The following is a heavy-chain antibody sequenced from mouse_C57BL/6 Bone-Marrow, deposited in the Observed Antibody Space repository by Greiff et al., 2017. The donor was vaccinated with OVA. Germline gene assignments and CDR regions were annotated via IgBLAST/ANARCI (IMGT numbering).Heavy chain of an antibody. V-gene: IGHV1-64*01. Sequence: VKLQQPGAELVKPGASVKLSCKASGYTFTSYWMHWVKQRPGQGLEWIGMIHPNSGSTNYNEKFKSKATLTVDKSSSTAYMQLSSLTSEDSAVYYCAREGRRGGFAYWGQGTLVTVSA. CDR1: GYTFTSYW. CDR2: IHPNSGST. CDR3: AREGRRGGFAY. J-gene: IGHJ3*01.